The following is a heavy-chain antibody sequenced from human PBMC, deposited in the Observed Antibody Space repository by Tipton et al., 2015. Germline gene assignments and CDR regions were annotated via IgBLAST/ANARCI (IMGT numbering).Heavy chain of an antibody. CDR2: IYPGDSQT. V-gene: IGHV5-51*01. D-gene: IGHD6-13*01. CDR3: ARLRGQQLVGPYYYGMDV. Sequence: QLVQSGAEMKKPGESLKISCKGSGYSFTSYWIGWVRQMPGKGLEWMGIIYPGDSQTRYNPSFQGQVTISADKSISTAYLQWNSLKASDTAMYYCARLRGQQLVGPYYYGMDVWGQGTTVTVSS. J-gene: IGHJ6*02. CDR1: GYSFTSYW.